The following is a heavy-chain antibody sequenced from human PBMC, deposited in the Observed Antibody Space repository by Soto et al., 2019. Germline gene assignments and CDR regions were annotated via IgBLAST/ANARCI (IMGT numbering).Heavy chain of an antibody. J-gene: IGHJ6*02. CDR2: INSDGSST. D-gene: IGHD3-10*01. V-gene: IGHV3-74*01. Sequence: GGSLRLSCAASGFTFSSYWMHWVRQAPGKGLVWVSRINSDGSSTSYADSVKGRFTISRDNAKNTLYLQMNSLRAEDTAVYYCARALPYYYGSGSYYSYYGMDVWGQGTTVTVS. CDR3: ARALPYYYGSGSYYSYYGMDV. CDR1: GFTFSSYW.